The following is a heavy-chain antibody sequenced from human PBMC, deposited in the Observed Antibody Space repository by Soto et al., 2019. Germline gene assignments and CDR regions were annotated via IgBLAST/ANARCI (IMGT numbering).Heavy chain of an antibody. V-gene: IGHV1-18*01. Sequence: ASVKVSCKASGDTFTSYGISWVRQAPGQGLEWMGWISAYNGNTNYAQKLQGRVTMTTDTSTSTAYMELRSLRSDDTAAYYCARVQFGELRIDYWGQGTLVTVSS. D-gene: IGHD3-10*01. CDR1: GDTFTSYG. CDR3: ARVQFGELRIDY. J-gene: IGHJ4*02. CDR2: ISAYNGNT.